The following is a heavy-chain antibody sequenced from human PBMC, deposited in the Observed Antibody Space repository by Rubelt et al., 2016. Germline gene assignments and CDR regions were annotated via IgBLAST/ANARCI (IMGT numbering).Heavy chain of an antibody. V-gene: IGHV3-7*03. CDR1: GFTFSSYA. Sequence: VQLVESGGGVVQPGGSLRLSCAASGFTFSSYAMSWVRQAPGKGLEWVANLKQDGSEKYYVDSVKGRFTISRDNAKNALYLQMNSLRAEDTAVYYCARDLGSDSSSFGAFDIWGQGTMVTVSS. D-gene: IGHD6-13*01. J-gene: IGHJ3*02. CDR2: LKQDGSEK. CDR3: ARDLGSDSSSFGAFDI.